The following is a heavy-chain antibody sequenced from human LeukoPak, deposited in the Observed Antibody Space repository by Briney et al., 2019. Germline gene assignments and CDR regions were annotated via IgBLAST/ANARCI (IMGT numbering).Heavy chain of an antibody. CDR3: SSSSGWFGVPFDY. Sequence: PGGSLRLSCAASGFTFSSFGMHWVRQAPGKGLEWVAFIRYDGSNKYYADSVKGRFTISRDNSKNTLYLQMNSLRAEDTAVYYCSSSSGWFGVPFDYWGQGTLVTVSS. CDR2: IRYDGSNK. CDR1: GFTFSSFG. J-gene: IGHJ4*02. V-gene: IGHV3-30*02. D-gene: IGHD3-10*01.